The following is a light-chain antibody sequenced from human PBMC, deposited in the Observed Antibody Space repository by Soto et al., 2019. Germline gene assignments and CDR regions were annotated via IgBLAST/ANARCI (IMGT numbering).Light chain of an antibody. CDR2: GVS. Sequence: EIVLTQSPGTLSLSPGERATLSCRASQSVSNSYLAWYQQKPGQAPRLLIYGVSSRATGIPDRFSGSGSGTDFTLTISRLEPEDFAVYYFHQYGSSPYTFGQGTKLEI. CDR3: HQYGSSPYT. V-gene: IGKV3-20*01. J-gene: IGKJ2*01. CDR1: QSVSNSY.